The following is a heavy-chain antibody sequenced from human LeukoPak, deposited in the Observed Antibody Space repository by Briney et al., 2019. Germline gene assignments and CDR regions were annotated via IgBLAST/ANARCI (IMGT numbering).Heavy chain of an antibody. J-gene: IGHJ4*02. Sequence: GRSLRLSCAASGFTFSSYAMSWVRQAPGKGLVWVSGISWNSGTIGYADSVKGRFTISRDNAKNSLYLQMNSLRVEDMALYYCAKGPSIVGAQFDYWGQGTLVTVSS. D-gene: IGHD1-26*01. V-gene: IGHV3-9*03. CDR2: ISWNSGTI. CDR3: AKGPSIVGAQFDY. CDR1: GFTFSSYA.